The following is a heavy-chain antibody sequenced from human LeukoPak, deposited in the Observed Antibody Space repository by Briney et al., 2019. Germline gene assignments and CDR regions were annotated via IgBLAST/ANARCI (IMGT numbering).Heavy chain of an antibody. Sequence: SETLSLTCAVSGGSISTSNSYWGWIRRPPGKGLEWVGSIYYSGNTYYNPSLKSRVTISVDTSKNQFSLILTSVTAADTAVYYCARQTGAGLFILPGGQGTLVTVSS. CDR1: GGSISTSNSY. D-gene: IGHD3-3*01. CDR2: IYYSGNT. J-gene: IGHJ4*02. CDR3: ARQTGAGLFILP. V-gene: IGHV4-39*01.